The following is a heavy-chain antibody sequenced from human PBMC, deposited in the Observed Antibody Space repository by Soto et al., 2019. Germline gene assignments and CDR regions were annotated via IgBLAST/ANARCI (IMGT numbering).Heavy chain of an antibody. CDR2: ISYDASNK. CDR3: ARGYSSSSAAFDY. Sequence: QVQLVESGGGVVQPGRSLRLSCTASGFTFSSYAMHWVRQAPGKGLEWVAVISYDASNKYYAASVKGRFTISRDNSKNTLYLQMNSLRAEDTAVYYCARGYSSSSAAFDYWGQGTLVTVSS. V-gene: IGHV3-30-3*01. J-gene: IGHJ4*02. D-gene: IGHD6-13*01. CDR1: GFTFSSYA.